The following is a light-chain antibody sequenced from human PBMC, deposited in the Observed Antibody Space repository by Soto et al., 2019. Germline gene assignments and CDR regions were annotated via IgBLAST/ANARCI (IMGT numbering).Light chain of an antibody. Sequence: EIVLTQSPATLSLSPGERATLSCRASQSISSYLAWYQQKPHQAPRLLIYDASNRATGIPARFSGSGSGTYFTLTISSLAHEYFAVYYCHQRSTWPFTFGPGTKVDIK. CDR1: QSISSY. V-gene: IGKV3-11*01. CDR3: HQRSTWPFT. CDR2: DAS. J-gene: IGKJ3*01.